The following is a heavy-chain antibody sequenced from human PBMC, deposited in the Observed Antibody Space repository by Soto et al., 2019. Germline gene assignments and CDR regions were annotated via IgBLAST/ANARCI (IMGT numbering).Heavy chain of an antibody. CDR2: IYHSGST. V-gene: IGHV4-4*02. Sequence: SETLSLTCAVSGGSISSSNWWSWVRQPPGKGLEWIGEIYHSGSTNYNPSLKSRVTISVDKSKNQFSLKLSSVTAADTAVYYCASPGVYYDSSGYYSDYWGQGTLVTVSS. J-gene: IGHJ4*02. D-gene: IGHD3-22*01. CDR1: GGSISSSNW. CDR3: ASPGVYYDSSGYYSDY.